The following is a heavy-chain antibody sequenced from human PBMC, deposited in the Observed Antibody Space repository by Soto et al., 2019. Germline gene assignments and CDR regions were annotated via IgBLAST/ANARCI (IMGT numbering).Heavy chain of an antibody. CDR2: ISGGGRPI. D-gene: IGHD6-19*01. Sequence: EVQLVESGGGSVQPGGSLRLSCAASGFTFSTFSMNWVRQAPGRGLEWMSYISGGGRPIYYADAVKGRFTISRDNAKNSLYLQMDSLTDEDTSVYYCARDLGWAFDSWGQGTLVTVSS. V-gene: IGHV3-48*02. CDR3: ARDLGWAFDS. J-gene: IGHJ4*02. CDR1: GFTFSTFS.